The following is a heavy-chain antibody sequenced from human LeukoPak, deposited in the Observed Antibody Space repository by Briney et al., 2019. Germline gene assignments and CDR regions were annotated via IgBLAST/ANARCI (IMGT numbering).Heavy chain of an antibody. V-gene: IGHV3-74*01. CDR1: GFTFSSYW. Sequence: GGSLRLSCAASGFTFSSYWMHWVRQAPGKGLVWVSRVKGGGSFTNYADSVYGRFTISRSNAKNTLYLHMHRLRAEDTAVYYCVRDGDHFNFDYWGQGNLVTVSS. D-gene: IGHD7-27*01. J-gene: IGHJ4*02. CDR2: VKGGGSFT. CDR3: VRDGDHFNFDY.